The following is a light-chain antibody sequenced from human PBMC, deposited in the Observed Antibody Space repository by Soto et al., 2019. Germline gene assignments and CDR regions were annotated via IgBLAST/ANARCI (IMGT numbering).Light chain of an antibody. Sequence: EIVMTQSPATLSVSPGERATLSCRASQSVSSSLAWYQQKPGQAPRLLIYGASTRATGIPARFSGSGSGTEFTLTISSLQSEDFAVYYCQQRSNSEITFGPGTKVDIK. CDR3: QQRSNSEIT. CDR2: GAS. CDR1: QSVSSS. J-gene: IGKJ3*01. V-gene: IGKV3-15*01.